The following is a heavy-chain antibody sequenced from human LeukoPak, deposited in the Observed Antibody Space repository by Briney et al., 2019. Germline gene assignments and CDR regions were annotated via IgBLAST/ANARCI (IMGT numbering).Heavy chain of an antibody. CDR2: VFYSGST. D-gene: IGHD3-22*01. CDR1: DGSIYTYY. CDR3: ARESGGHYYDSSGPPPWDY. V-gene: IGHV4-4*08. Sequence: SETLSLTCTVSDGSIYTYYWSWIRQPPGKGLEWIGYVFYSGSTNYNPSLKSRVTISVDTSKNQFSLKLSSVTAADTAVYYCARESGGHYYDSSGPPPWDYWGQGTLVTVSS. J-gene: IGHJ4*02.